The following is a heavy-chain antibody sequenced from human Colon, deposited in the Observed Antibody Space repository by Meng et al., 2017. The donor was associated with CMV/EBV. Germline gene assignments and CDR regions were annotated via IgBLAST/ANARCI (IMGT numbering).Heavy chain of an antibody. CDR1: GFTFSSYA. CDR3: AKDSYCTNGVCYTTYYFYGMDV. J-gene: IGHJ6*02. CDR2: ISGSGGST. Sequence: GESLKISCEASGFTFSSYAMSWVRQAPGKGLEWVSAISGSGGSTYYADSVKGRFTISRDNSKNTLYLQMNSLRAEDTAVYYCAKDSYCTNGVCYTTYYFYGMDVWGQGPTVTVSS. D-gene: IGHD2-8*01. V-gene: IGHV3-23*01.